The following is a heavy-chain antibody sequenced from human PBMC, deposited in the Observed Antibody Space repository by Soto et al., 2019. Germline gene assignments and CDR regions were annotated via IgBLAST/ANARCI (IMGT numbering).Heavy chain of an antibody. D-gene: IGHD3-9*01. CDR2: INPSGGST. Sequence: ASVKVSRKASGYRFTSYYMQWVREAPGQGLEWMGIINPSGGSTSYAQKFQGRVTMTRDTSTSTVYMELSSLRSEDTAVYYCARDDRRVLRYFDWLPPDGMDVWGQGTTVTVSS. V-gene: IGHV1-46*01. CDR3: ARDDRRVLRYFDWLPPDGMDV. J-gene: IGHJ6*02. CDR1: GYRFTSYY.